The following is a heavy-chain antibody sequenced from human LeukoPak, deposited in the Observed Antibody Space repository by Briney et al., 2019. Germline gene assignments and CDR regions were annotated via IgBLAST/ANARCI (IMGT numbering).Heavy chain of an antibody. Sequence: GGSLRLSCAASGFTFSTYWMHWVRQAPGKGLVWGSRINGDGSRSNYADSVKGRFTISRDNARNTLYLQMNSLRAEDTALYYCARTSPTSHFDFWGQGTLVTVSS. CDR1: GFTFSTYW. J-gene: IGHJ4*02. CDR3: ARTSPTSHFDF. V-gene: IGHV3-74*01. CDR2: INGDGSRS. D-gene: IGHD3-16*01.